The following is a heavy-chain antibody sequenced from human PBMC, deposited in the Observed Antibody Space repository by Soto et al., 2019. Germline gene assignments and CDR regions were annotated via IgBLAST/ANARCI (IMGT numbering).Heavy chain of an antibody. CDR3: VHRLDVPGLAFDP. CDR1: GFSLSASGAS. J-gene: IGHJ5*02. Sequence: SGPTLVNPTQTLRLTCAFSGFSLSASGASVGWIRQPPGKALEWLAHIYWNDDKRYSPSLRSRLTISKDTSKNQVVLTFTNMDPADTGTYYCVHRLDVPGLAFDPWGQGTLVTVS. CDR2: IYWNDDK. V-gene: IGHV2-5*01. D-gene: IGHD3-10*02.